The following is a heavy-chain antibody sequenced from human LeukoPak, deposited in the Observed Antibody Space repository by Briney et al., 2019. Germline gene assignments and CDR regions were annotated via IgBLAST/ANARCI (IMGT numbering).Heavy chain of an antibody. Sequence: GGSLRLSCAASGFIFSSYAMTWVRQAPGKGLEWVSYISSSSSTIYYADSVKGRFTISRDNAKNSLYLQMNSLRAEDTAVYYCARDQPGGRYCSSTSCYTVNWFDPWGQGTLVTVSS. J-gene: IGHJ5*02. CDR2: ISSSSSTI. V-gene: IGHV3-48*01. D-gene: IGHD2-2*02. CDR1: GFIFSSYA. CDR3: ARDQPGGRYCSSTSCYTVNWFDP.